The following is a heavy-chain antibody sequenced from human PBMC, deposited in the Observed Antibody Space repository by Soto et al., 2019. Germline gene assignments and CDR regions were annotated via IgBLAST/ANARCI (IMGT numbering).Heavy chain of an antibody. V-gene: IGHV1-69*12. D-gene: IGHD5-12*01. Sequence: QVQLVQSGAEVKKPGSSVKVSCKASGGTFSNYPISWVRQAPGQGLEWMGGTIPIFGTVNYAQKFQGRVTITADESTSTAYMELSSRRSEDTAVYYCARGNHRWLQLWYFDLWGRGTLVTVSS. CDR3: ARGNHRWLQLWYFDL. J-gene: IGHJ2*01. CDR1: GGTFSNYP. CDR2: TIPIFGTV.